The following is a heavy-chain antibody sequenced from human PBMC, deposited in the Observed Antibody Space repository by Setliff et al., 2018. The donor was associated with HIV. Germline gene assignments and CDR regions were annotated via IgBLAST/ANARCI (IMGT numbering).Heavy chain of an antibody. CDR1: GYSFTTYG. D-gene: IGHD4-4*01. CDR3: ARAPNSPPYSNVFFVDH. CDR2: LYPCDSDI. J-gene: IGHJ5*02. Sequence: GESLKISCKGSGYSFTTYGIGWVRQMPGKGLEWMAILYPCDSDIRYSPSFQGHVTISADKSIGAAYLQWRSLKAWDTGMYFCARAPNSPPYSNVFFVDHWGQGTLVTVPQ. V-gene: IGHV5-51*01.